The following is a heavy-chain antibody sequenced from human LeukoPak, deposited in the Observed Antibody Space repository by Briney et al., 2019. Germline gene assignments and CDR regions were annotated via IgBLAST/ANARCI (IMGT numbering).Heavy chain of an antibody. Sequence: PSETLSLTYAVYGGSFSGYYWSWIRRPPGKGLEWIGEINHSGSTNYNPSLKSRVTISVDTSKNQFSLKLSSVTAADTAVYYCASLNSGSYSGWGQGTLVTVSS. V-gene: IGHV4-34*01. CDR1: GGSFSGYY. CDR3: ASLNSGSYSG. CDR2: INHSGST. D-gene: IGHD1-26*01. J-gene: IGHJ4*02.